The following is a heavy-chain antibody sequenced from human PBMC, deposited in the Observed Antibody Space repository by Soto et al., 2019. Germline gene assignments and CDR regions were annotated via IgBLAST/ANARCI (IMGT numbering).Heavy chain of an antibody. CDR2: IRSKAYGGTT. D-gene: IGHD3-10*01. J-gene: IGHJ6*02. CDR3: TRDKGTLIIYYYYGMDV. V-gene: IGHV3-49*03. Sequence: GGSLRLSCTASGFTFGDYAMSWFRQAPGEGLEWVGFIRSKAYGGTTEYAASVKGRFTISRDDSKSIAYLQMNSLKTEDTAVYYCTRDKGTLIIYYYYGMDVWGQGTTVTVSS. CDR1: GFTFGDYA.